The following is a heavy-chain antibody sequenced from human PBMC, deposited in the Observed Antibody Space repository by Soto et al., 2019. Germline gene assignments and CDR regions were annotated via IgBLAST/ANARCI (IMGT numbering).Heavy chain of an antibody. CDR3: ARADRYCSGGSCYSDAFDI. Sequence: ASVKVSCKASGYTFTSYDINWVRQATGQGLEWMGWMNPNSGNTGYAQKFQGRVTMTRNTSISTAYMELSSLRFEDTAVYYCARADRYCSGGSCYSDAFDIWGQGTMVTVSS. V-gene: IGHV1-8*01. CDR1: GYTFTSYD. J-gene: IGHJ3*02. CDR2: MNPNSGNT. D-gene: IGHD2-15*01.